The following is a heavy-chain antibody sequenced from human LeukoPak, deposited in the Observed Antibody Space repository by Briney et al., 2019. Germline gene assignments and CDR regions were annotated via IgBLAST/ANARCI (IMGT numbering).Heavy chain of an antibody. CDR2: IYTSGST. CDR1: GGSISSGSYY. J-gene: IGHJ4*02. Sequence: PAETLSLTCTVSGGSISSGSYYWSWIRQPAGKGLEWIGRIYTSGSTNYNPSLKSRVPISVDTSKHQFSLKLSCVTAADTAVYYCAAAPHARGGKYFDYWGQGTLVTVSS. V-gene: IGHV4-61*02. CDR3: AAAPHARGGKYFDY. D-gene: IGHD6-6*01.